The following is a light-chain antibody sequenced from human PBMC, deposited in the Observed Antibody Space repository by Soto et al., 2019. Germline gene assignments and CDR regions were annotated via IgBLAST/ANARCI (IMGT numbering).Light chain of an antibody. CDR3: AAWDDSLNGWV. CDR1: SSNIGSNT. Sequence: QSLLTQPPSASGTPGQRVTISCSGSSSNIGSNTVNWYQQLPGTAPKLLIYSNNQRPSGVPDRFSGSKSGTSDSLAISGLQSEDEADYYCAAWDDSLNGWVFGGGTKLTVL. V-gene: IGLV1-44*01. CDR2: SNN. J-gene: IGLJ3*02.